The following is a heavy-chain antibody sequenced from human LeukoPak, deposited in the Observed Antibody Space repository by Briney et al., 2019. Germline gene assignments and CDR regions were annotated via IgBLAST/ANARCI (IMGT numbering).Heavy chain of an antibody. CDR3: ARGRDTYDILTGYLDY. D-gene: IGHD3-9*01. J-gene: IGHJ4*02. V-gene: IGHV1-2*04. Sequence: ASVKVSCKASGYTFTGYYMHWVRQAPGQGLEWMGWINPNSGGINYAQKFQGWVTMTRDTSISTAYMELSRLRSDDTAVYYCARGRDTYDILTGYLDYWGQGTLVTVSS. CDR1: GYTFTGYY. CDR2: INPNSGGI.